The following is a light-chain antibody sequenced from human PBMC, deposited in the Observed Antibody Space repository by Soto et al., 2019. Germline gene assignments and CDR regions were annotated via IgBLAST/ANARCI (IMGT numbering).Light chain of an antibody. CDR1: QGISSA. CDR3: QQFDSYPRT. V-gene: IGKV1-13*02. Sequence: AIQLTQSPSSLSASVGDRVTITCRASQGISSALAWYQQKPRKTPQLLIFDASSLESGVPSRFSGSGSGTEFTLTISSLQPEDFATYHCQQFDSYPRTFGQGTKVVIK. J-gene: IGKJ1*01. CDR2: DAS.